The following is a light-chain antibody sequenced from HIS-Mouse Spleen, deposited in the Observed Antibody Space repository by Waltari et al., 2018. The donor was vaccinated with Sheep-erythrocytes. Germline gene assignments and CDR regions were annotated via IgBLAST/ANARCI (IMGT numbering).Light chain of an antibody. Sequence: QSALTQPRSVSASPGQSVTIPCPRTSSAVGGYHYFSWYQQHPGKAPKLMIYEVSKRPSGVPDRFAGSKSGNTASLTISGLQAEDEDDYYCCSYAGSYNHVFATGTKVTVL. CDR1: SSAVGGYHY. CDR3: CSYAGSYNHV. J-gene: IGLJ1*01. CDR2: EVS. V-gene: IGLV2-11*01.